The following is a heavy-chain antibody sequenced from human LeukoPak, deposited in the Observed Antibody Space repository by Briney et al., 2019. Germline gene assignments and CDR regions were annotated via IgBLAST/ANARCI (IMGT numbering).Heavy chain of an antibody. D-gene: IGHD3-9*01. CDR1: GDSVSSNSAA. CDR3: ARETSRYFDWLLYSAFDI. J-gene: IGHJ3*02. Sequence: SQTLSLTCAISGDSVSSNSAAWNWIRQSPSRGLEWLGRTYYRSKWYNDYAVSVKSRITINPDTSKNQFSLQLNSVTPEDTAVYYCARETSRYFDWLLYSAFDIWGQGTMVTVSS. V-gene: IGHV6-1*01. CDR2: TYYRSKWYN.